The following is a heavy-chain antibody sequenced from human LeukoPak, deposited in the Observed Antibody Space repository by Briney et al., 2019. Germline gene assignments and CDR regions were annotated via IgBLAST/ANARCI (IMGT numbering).Heavy chain of an antibody. J-gene: IGHJ4*02. V-gene: IGHV4-39*01. CDR3: ARRTYIRGPFDY. Sequence: SETLSLTCTVSGGSISGSGYYWGWIRQPAGKGLEWIGIIYYDGTTYYNPSLKSRVTISVDTSKKQFSLRLSSVTAADTALYYCARRTYIRGPFDYWGQGTLVTVSS. CDR1: GGSISGSGYY. CDR2: IYYDGTT. D-gene: IGHD3-10*01.